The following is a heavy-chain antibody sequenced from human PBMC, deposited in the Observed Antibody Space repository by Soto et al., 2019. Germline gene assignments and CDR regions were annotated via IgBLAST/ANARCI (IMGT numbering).Heavy chain of an antibody. V-gene: IGHV3-30*03. CDR3: ARGTIVARQHLDY. D-gene: IGHD1-1*01. CDR1: GFTFSSYA. J-gene: IGHJ4*02. Sequence: QVQLVESGGGVVQPGKSLRLSCAASGFTFSSYAMHWARQAPGKGLEWVTVISIRGGDEYYAESVRVRFTISRDDSKHTLYLQMDSLRVEDTAVYYCARGTIVARQHLDYWGQGALVTVSS. CDR2: ISIRGGDE.